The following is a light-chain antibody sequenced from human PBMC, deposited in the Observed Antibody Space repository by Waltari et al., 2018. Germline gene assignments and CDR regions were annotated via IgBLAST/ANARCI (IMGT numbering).Light chain of an antibody. CDR1: SSNIGSNY. CDR2: KNN. V-gene: IGLV1-47*01. J-gene: IGLJ2*01. CDR3: AVWDDSLSGFVL. Sequence: QSVLTQPPSTSGTPGQRVTIPCSGSSSNIGSNYVYWYQPLPGTAPKLLIYKNNQRPSGVPDRFSGSRSGTSASLAISGLRSEDEADYFCAVWDDSLSGFVLFGGGTKLTV.